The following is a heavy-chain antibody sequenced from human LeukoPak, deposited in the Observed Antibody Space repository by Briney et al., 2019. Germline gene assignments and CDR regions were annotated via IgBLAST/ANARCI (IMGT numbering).Heavy chain of an antibody. CDR2: IYSGGRT. V-gene: IGHV3-53*01. D-gene: IGHD1-26*01. J-gene: IGHJ6*02. CDR1: GFTFSGYE. CDR3: ARGNSGTSYVEDYYGMDV. Sequence: PGGSLRLSCAASGFTFSGYEMNWVRQAPGKGLEWVSVIYSGGRTYYADSVKGRFTLSRDSSKNTLYLHMNSLRAEDTAVYYCARGNSGTSYVEDYYGMDVWGQGTTVTVSS.